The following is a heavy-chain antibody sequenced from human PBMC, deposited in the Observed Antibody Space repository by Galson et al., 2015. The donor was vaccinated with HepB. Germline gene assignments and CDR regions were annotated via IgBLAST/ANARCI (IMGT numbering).Heavy chain of an antibody. CDR1: GYTFTRYW. Sequence: QSGAEVKQSGESLRVSCKGSGYTFTRYWIAWVRQIPGKGPEWIGIIYPGDSETRYSPSFQGQVTISADKSISTAYLQWNSLKTSDTAMYCCARDDGYIYWGQGTMVT. CDR2: IYPGDSET. V-gene: IGHV5-51*01. CDR3: ARDDGYIY. J-gene: IGHJ3*01. D-gene: IGHD5-24*01.